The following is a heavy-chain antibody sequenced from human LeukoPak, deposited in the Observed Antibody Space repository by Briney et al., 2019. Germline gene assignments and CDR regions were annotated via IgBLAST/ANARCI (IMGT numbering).Heavy chain of an antibody. CDR3: SRNTLNGYSYGYPMEYYYYSYMDV. V-gene: IGHV1-58*02. D-gene: IGHD5-18*01. CDR1: GFTFTSSA. CDR2: IVVGSGNT. Sequence: ASVKVSCKASGFTFTSSAMQWVRQARGRRLEWIGWIVVGSGNTNYAQKFQERVTITRDMPTSTAYMELSSLRSEDTAVYYCSRNTLNGYSYGYPMEYYYYSYMDVWGKGTTVTVSS. J-gene: IGHJ6*03.